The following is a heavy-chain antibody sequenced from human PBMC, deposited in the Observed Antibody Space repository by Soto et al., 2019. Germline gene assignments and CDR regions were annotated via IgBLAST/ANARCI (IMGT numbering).Heavy chain of an antibody. CDR1: GGSISSSSYY. V-gene: IGHV4-39*01. J-gene: IGHJ4*02. CDR2: IYYSGST. D-gene: IGHD6-19*01. CDR3: ARKPGTAVAGVRSFYFDY. Sequence: QLQLQESGPGLVKPSETLSLTCTVSGGSISSSSYYWGWIRQPPGKGLEWIGSIYYSGSTYYNPSHKSRVPISVDTSKNQFSLKLNSVTATDTAVFYCARKPGTAVAGVRSFYFDYWGQGTLVTVSS.